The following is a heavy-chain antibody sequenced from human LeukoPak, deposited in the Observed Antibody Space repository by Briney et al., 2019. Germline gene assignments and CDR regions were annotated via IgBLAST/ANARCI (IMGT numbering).Heavy chain of an antibody. Sequence: PSETLSLTCTVSGGSISSSSYYWGWIRQPPGKGLEWIGSIYYSGSTYYNPSLKSRVTISVDTSKNQFSLKLSSVTAADTAVYYCARLRGMITFGGVIVPSDFDYWGQGTLVTVSS. CDR3: ARLRGMITFGGVIVPSDFDY. CDR2: IYYSGST. J-gene: IGHJ4*02. D-gene: IGHD3-16*02. V-gene: IGHV4-39*01. CDR1: GGSISSSSYY.